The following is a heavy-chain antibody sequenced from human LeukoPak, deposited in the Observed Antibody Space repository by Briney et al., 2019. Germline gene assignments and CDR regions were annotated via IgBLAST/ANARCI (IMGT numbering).Heavy chain of an antibody. J-gene: IGHJ5*02. D-gene: IGHD6-19*01. CDR2: INPNSGGT. Sequence: ASVNVSCKASGYTFTGYYMHWVRQAPGQGLEWMGWINPNSGGTNYAQKFQGRVTMTRDTSISTAYMELSRLRSDDTAVYYCARDQWSIAVAGTDWFDPWGQGTLVTVSS. V-gene: IGHV1-2*02. CDR3: ARDQWSIAVAGTDWFDP. CDR1: GYTFTGYY.